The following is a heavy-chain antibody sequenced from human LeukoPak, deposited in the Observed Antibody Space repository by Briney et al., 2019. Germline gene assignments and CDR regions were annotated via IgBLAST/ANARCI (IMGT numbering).Heavy chain of an antibody. V-gene: IGHV3-48*03. CDR2: ISSSGSTI. D-gene: IGHD6-19*01. Sequence: GGSLRLSCAASGFTFSSYEMNWVRQAPGKGLEWVSYISSSGSTIYYADSVKGRFTISRDNAKNSLYLQMNSLRVEDTAVYYCVCGQPNQWLRGVWGKGTTVTVSS. CDR3: VCGQPNQWLRGV. J-gene: IGHJ6*04. CDR1: GFTFSSYE.